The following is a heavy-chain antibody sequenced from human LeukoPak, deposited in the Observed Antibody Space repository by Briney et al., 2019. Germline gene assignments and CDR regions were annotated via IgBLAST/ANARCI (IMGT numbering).Heavy chain of an antibody. CDR1: GFTVSSNY. Sequence: GGSLRLSCAASGFTVSSNYMSWVRQAPGKGLEWVSVIYSGGSTYYADSVKGRFTISRDNSKNTLYLQMNSLRAEDTAVYYCASVGSSSWPYYFDYWGQGTLVTVSS. J-gene: IGHJ4*02. D-gene: IGHD6-13*01. V-gene: IGHV3-53*01. CDR3: ASVGSSSWPYYFDY. CDR2: IYSGGST.